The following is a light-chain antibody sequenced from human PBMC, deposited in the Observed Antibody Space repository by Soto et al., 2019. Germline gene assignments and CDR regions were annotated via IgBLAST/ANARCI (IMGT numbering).Light chain of an antibody. V-gene: IGLV3-21*02. CDR2: DDT. CDR3: QVWDGRSFQGV. CDR1: SIGSKS. J-gene: IGLJ1*01. Sequence: SYELIQPPSVSVAPGQTASIACGGDSIGSKSVNWYQQRPGQAPVVVVYDDTDRPTGIPERFSGSNSGNTATLTITRVEAGDEADYYCQVWDGRSFQGVFGPGTKVTV.